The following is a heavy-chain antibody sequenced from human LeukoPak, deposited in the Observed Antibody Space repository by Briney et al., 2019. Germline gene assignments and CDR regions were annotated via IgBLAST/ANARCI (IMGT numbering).Heavy chain of an antibody. CDR2: ISYDGSNK. CDR1: GFTFSSYG. V-gene: IGHV3-30*18. CDR3: AKDMTTVTTLPIFYYYGMDV. D-gene: IGHD4-11*01. Sequence: PGRSLRLSCAASGFTFSSYGMHWVRQAPGKGLEWVAVISYDGSNKYYADSVKGRFTISRDNSKNTLYLQMNSLRAEDTAVYYCAKDMTTVTTLPIFYYYGMDVWGQGTTVTVSS. J-gene: IGHJ6*02.